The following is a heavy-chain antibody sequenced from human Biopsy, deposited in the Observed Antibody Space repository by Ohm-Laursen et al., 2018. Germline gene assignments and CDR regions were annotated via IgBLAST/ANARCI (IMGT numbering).Heavy chain of an antibody. V-gene: IGHV4-59*12. CDR3: ASAGYNPDWNFDL. D-gene: IGHD5-24*01. CDR2: IYFTGRT. CDR1: GGPIDSYY. Sequence: TLSLTCSVSGGPIDSYYWSWIRQPPGKALEWIGYIYFTGRTNYNPSLKSRVTMSVNTSEKQFSLRLSSVTAADTAVYYCASAGYNPDWNFDLWGRGTRVTVSS. J-gene: IGHJ2*01.